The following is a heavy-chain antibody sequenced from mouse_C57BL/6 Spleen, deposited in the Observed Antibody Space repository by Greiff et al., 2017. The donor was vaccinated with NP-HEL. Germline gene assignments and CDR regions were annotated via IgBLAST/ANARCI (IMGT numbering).Heavy chain of an antibody. CDR3: ARSGDYYDGYPYAMDY. Sequence: VQLQQSGAELVKPGASVKMSCKASGYTFTTYPIEWMKQNHGKSLEWIGNFHPYNDDTKYNEKFKGKATLTVEKSSSTVYLELSRLTSDDSAVYYGARSGDYYDGYPYAMDYWGQGTSVTVSS. J-gene: IGHJ4*01. D-gene: IGHD2-3*01. V-gene: IGHV1-47*01. CDR1: GYTFTTYP. CDR2: FHPYNDDT.